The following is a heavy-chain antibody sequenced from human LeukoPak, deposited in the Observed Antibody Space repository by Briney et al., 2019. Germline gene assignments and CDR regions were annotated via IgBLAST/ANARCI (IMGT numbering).Heavy chain of an antibody. CDR1: GFNLSSYY. CDR3: ARTTLETQYFDR. D-gene: IGHD1-1*01. CDR2: LKSDGSST. V-gene: IGHV3-74*03. Sequence: GGSLRLSCAASGFNLSSYYMDWVRHGPGKGLVWVSRLKSDGSSTKYADSVKGRFTISRDDAKNTLYLQMTSLRVEDAAVYYCARTTLETQYFDRWGQGTLVTVSS. J-gene: IGHJ4*02.